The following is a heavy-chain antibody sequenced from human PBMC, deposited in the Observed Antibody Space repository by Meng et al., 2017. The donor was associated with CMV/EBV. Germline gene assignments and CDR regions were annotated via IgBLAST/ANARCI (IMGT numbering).Heavy chain of an antibody. J-gene: IGHJ4*02. CDR1: GFTFSDYY. Sequence: GESLKISCAASGFTFSDYYMSWIRQAPGKGLEWVSYISSSGSTIYYADSVKGRFTISRDNAKNSLYLQMNSLRAEDTAVYYCARLRFYYGSGSYYKGIYFDYWGQGTLVTVPQ. D-gene: IGHD3-10*01. V-gene: IGHV3-11*04. CDR3: ARLRFYYGSGSYYKGIYFDY. CDR2: ISSSGSTI.